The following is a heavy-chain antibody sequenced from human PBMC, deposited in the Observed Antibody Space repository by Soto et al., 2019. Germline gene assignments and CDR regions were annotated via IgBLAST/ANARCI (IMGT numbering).Heavy chain of an antibody. V-gene: IGHV4-59*01. CDR2: IYYRGST. Sequence: QVQLQESGPGLVKPSETLSLTCTVSGGSISSYYWSWIRQPPGKGLEWIGYIYYRGSTNYNPSLKSRVTISVDTSKNQFSLKLSSVTAADTAVYYCARRYGAALDYWGQGTLVTVSS. D-gene: IGHD4-17*01. CDR3: ARRYGAALDY. CDR1: GGSISSYY. J-gene: IGHJ4*02.